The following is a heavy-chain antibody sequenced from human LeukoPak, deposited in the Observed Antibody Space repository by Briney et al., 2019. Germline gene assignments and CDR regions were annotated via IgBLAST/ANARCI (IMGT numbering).Heavy chain of an antibody. CDR3: ARSSNYDFWSGYWGLVY. CDR2: IYTSGST. D-gene: IGHD3-3*01. V-gene: IGHV4-4*07. CDR1: GGSISSYY. J-gene: IGHJ4*02. Sequence: PSETLSLTCTVSGGSISSYYWSWIRQPAGKGLEWIGRIYTSGSTNYNPPLKSRVTMSVDTSKNQFSLKLSSVTAADTAVYYCARSSNYDFWSGYWGLVYWGQGTLVTVSS.